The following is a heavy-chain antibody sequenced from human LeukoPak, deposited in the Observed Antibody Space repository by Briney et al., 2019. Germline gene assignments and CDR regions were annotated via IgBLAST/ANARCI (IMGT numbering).Heavy chain of an antibody. CDR3: ARVWRFGFGELSPFDY. V-gene: IGHV4-38-2*01. J-gene: IGHJ4*02. CDR1: GYSISSGYY. Sequence: SETLSLTCAVSGYSISSGYYWGWIRQPPGKGLEWIGSIYHGGSTYYNPSLKSRVTISVDTSKNQFSLKLSSVTAADTAVYYCARVWRFGFGELSPFDYWGQGTLVTVSS. CDR2: IYHGGST. D-gene: IGHD3-10*01.